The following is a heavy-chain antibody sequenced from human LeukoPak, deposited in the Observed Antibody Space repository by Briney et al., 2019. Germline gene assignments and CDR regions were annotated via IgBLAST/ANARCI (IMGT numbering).Heavy chain of an antibody. Sequence: ASVKVSCKASGYTFSNYGVSWVRQAPGQGLECMGWISAYDGNTKYVEKFQGRVTMTRDTTTSTAYMELSSLTSADTAVYYCASWLRGVIGAFDIWGQGTMVTVSA. CDR3: ASWLRGVIGAFDI. D-gene: IGHD3-10*01. J-gene: IGHJ3*02. CDR1: GYTFSNYG. V-gene: IGHV1-18*01. CDR2: ISAYDGNT.